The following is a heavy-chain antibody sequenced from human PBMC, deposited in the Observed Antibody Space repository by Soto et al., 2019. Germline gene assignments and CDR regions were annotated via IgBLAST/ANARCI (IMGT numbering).Heavy chain of an antibody. Sequence: GESLKISCKGSGYSFTSYWISWVRQMPGKGLEWMGRIDPSDSYTNYSPSFQGHVTISADKSISTAYLQWSSLKASDTAMYYCARHAPGYNHFDYWGQGTLVTVSS. CDR1: GYSFTSYW. CDR2: IDPSDSYT. CDR3: ARHAPGYNHFDY. V-gene: IGHV5-10-1*01. J-gene: IGHJ4*02. D-gene: IGHD5-12*01.